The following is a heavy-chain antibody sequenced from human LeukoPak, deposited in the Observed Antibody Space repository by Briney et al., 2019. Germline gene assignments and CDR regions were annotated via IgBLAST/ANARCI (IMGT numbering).Heavy chain of an antibody. V-gene: IGHV4-61*01. Sequence: SETLSLTCTVSGGSISSSNYYWGWICQPPGEGLEWIGYIYYSGSTNYNPSLKSRVTISVDTSKNQFSLKLSSVTAADTAVYYCARDRRDYDILTGSYYYYMDVWGKGTTVTVSS. CDR1: GGSISSSNYY. D-gene: IGHD3-9*01. CDR2: IYYSGST. CDR3: ARDRRDYDILTGSYYYYMDV. J-gene: IGHJ6*03.